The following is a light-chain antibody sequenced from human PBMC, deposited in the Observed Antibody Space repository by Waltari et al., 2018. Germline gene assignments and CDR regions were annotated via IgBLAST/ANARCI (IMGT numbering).Light chain of an antibody. CDR3: QQWYSRRT. V-gene: IGKV4-1*01. CDR2: WAA. Sequence: DLVMTQSPEPLAVSLGERATLTCKSCQSLLYYSNDKNYLAWYQQKPGQPPKLLIYWAATRQGGVPARCSRSGSGTDFALTISSLQAEHLACYCRQQWYSRRTFGQGTKV. J-gene: IGKJ1*01. CDR1: QSLLYYSNDKNY.